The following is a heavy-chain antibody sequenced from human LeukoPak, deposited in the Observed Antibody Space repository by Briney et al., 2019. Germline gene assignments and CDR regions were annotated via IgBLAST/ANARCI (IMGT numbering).Heavy chain of an antibody. D-gene: IGHD3-10*01. V-gene: IGHV3-30-3*01. CDR2: ISYDGSNK. CDR3: ARSGIVDAFDI. CDR1: GFTFSSYA. Sequence: QPGGSRRLSWAASGFTFSSYAMHWVRQAPGKGLEWVAVISYDGSNKYYADSVKGRFTISRDNSKNSLYLQMSSLRAEDTAIYYCARSGIVDAFDIWGQGTLVTVSS. J-gene: IGHJ3*02.